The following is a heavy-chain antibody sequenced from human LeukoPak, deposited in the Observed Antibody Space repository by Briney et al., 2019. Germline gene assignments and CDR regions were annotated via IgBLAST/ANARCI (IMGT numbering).Heavy chain of an antibody. CDR1: GFTFDDYA. Sequence: SLRLSCAASGFTFDDYAMHWVRQAPGKGLEWVSGISWNSGSIGYADSVKGRFTISRDNAKNSLYLQMNSLRAEDTALYYCAKDRSGWYNNNKPIDYWGQGTLVTVSS. CDR3: AKDRSGWYNNNKPIDY. J-gene: IGHJ4*02. CDR2: ISWNSGSI. V-gene: IGHV3-9*01. D-gene: IGHD6-19*01.